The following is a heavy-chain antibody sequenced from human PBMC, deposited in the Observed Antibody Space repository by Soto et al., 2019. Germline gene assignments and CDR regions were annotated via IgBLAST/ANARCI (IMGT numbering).Heavy chain of an antibody. Sequence: QVHLQESGPGLVKPSQTLSLTCTVSGGSISTAGYYWSWVRQHPGKGLEWIGYIYYSGNTYYNPSLKTRLTISVHTSKNQISPKLNSVTAADTAVYYCSRRYHYDTSGYRNAFDIRGQGTMVTVS. CDR1: GGSISTAGYY. J-gene: IGHJ3*02. V-gene: IGHV4-31*03. CDR3: SRRYHYDTSGYRNAFDI. D-gene: IGHD3-22*01. CDR2: IYYSGNT.